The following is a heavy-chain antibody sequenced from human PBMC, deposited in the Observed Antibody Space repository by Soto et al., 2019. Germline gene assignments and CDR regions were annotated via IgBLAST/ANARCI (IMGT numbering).Heavy chain of an antibody. CDR2: IIPILGIA. CDR3: ARGPGGYPYYFDY. J-gene: IGHJ4*02. D-gene: IGHD5-12*01. CDR1: GGTNSIDT. Sequence: ASVKGAWKASGGTNSIDTGSWVRQAPGQGLEWMGRIIPILGIANYAQKFQGRVTITADKSTSTAYMELSSLRSEDTAVYYCARGPGGYPYYFDYWGQGTLVTVSS. V-gene: IGHV1-69*02.